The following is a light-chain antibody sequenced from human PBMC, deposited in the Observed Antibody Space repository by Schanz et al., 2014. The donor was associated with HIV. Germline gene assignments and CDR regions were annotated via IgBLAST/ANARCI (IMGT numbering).Light chain of an antibody. V-gene: IGLV2-23*01. J-gene: IGLJ2*01. Sequence: QSALTQPASVSGSPGQSITISCTGSSSDVGSYNLVSWYQQYPGKAPKLMIYESGKRPSGVSNRFSASKSGNTASLTISGLQAEDEADYYCCSYAHRSMSVVFGGGTKVTVL. CDR1: SSDVGSYNL. CDR3: CSYAHRSMSVV. CDR2: ESG.